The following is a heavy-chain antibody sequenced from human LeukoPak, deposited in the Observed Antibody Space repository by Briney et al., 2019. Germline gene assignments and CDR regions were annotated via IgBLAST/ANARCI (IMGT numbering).Heavy chain of an antibody. CDR2: ISGSEGST. V-gene: IGHV3-23*01. J-gene: IGHJ4*02. Sequence: PGGSLRLSCAASGFTFSTYALSWVRQAPGKGLEWVSSISGSEGSTDYADSVKGRFTLSRGNFENTLYLHMSSLRADDTAIYYCARAGKAAAFDYWGQGTLVTVSS. CDR1: GFTFSTYA. D-gene: IGHD2-15*01. CDR3: ARAGKAAAFDY.